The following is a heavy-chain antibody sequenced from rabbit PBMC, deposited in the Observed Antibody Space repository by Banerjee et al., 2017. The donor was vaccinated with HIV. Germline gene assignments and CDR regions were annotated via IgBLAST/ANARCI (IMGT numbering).Heavy chain of an antibody. CDR2: MDPGSRSTT. CDR3: ARDLAGVIGWNFDL. V-gene: IGHV1S40*01. J-gene: IGHJ4*01. D-gene: IGHD4-1*01. CDR1: GFDFSNNA. Sequence: QSLEESGGDLVKPGASLTLTCTASGFDFSNNAMCWVRQAPGKGLEWIACMDPGSRSTTFYASWAKGRFTISKTSSTTVTLQMTSLTAADTATYFCARDLAGVIGWNFDLWGPGTLVTVS.